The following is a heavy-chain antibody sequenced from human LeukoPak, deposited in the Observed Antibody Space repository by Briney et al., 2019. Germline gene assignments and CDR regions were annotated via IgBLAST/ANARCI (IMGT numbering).Heavy chain of an antibody. CDR2: INHSGST. V-gene: IGHV4-34*01. D-gene: IGHD3-22*01. J-gene: IGHJ6*03. CDR1: GGSFSGYY. CDR3: ARGVVLRSSGYSPLWWYYYYMDV. Sequence: SETLSLTCAVYGGSFSGYYWSWIRQPPGKGLEWIGEINHSGSTNYNPSLKSRVTISVDTSKNQFSLKLSPVTAADTAVYYCARGVVLRSSGYSPLWWYYYYMDVWGKGTTVTVSS.